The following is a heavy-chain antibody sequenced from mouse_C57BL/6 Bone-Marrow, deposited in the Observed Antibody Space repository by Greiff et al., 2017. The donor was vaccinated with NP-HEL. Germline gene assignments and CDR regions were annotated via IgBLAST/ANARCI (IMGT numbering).Heavy chain of an antibody. CDR1: GYTFTGYW. Sequence: QVQLQQSGAELMKPGASVKLSCKATGYTFTGYWIEWVKQRPGHGLEWLGEILPGRGSTTYNEKFKGKATLTADTSSNTAYMQLSSLTTEDSAIYYCARDSNYPRWYFDVWGTGTTVTVSS. D-gene: IGHD2-5*01. V-gene: IGHV1-9*01. CDR3: ARDSNYPRWYFDV. J-gene: IGHJ1*03. CDR2: ILPGRGST.